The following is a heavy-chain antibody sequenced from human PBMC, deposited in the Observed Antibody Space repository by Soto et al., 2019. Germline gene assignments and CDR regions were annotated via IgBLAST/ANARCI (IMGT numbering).Heavy chain of an antibody. V-gene: IGHV3-7*03. CDR1: GFTFSSYW. J-gene: IGHJ6*02. CDR3: ARGGEYSYGYTVYYYYGMDV. Sequence: QPGGSLRLSCAASGFTFSSYWMSWVRQAPGKGLEWVANIKQDGSEKYYVDSVKGRFTISRDNAKNSLYLQMNSLRAEDTAVYYCARGGEYSYGYTVYYYYGMDVWGQGTTVTVSS. CDR2: IKQDGSEK. D-gene: IGHD5-18*01.